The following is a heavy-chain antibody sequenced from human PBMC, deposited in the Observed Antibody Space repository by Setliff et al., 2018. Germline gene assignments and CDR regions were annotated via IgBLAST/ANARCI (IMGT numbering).Heavy chain of an antibody. V-gene: IGHV4-61*02. CDR2: IYIRGGT. CDR3: AVDHVTNIAESGYGYTRIDP. CDR1: VGSITDENSW. J-gene: IGHJ5*02. Sequence: PLSLTCTVSVGSITDENSWWAWVRQPAGKRPEWLGLIYIRGGTDYNPSLKSRVTISLDTSRNQFSLNLTSVTAADTAVYYCAVDHVTNIAESGYGYTRIDPWGQGIPVTVSS. D-gene: IGHD6-19*01.